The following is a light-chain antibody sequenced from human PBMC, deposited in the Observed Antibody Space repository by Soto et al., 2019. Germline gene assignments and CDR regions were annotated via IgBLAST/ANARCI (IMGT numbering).Light chain of an antibody. CDR2: EVN. Sequence: QSALTQPSSASGSPGQSITISCTGTNSDVGTYNLVSWYQQHPGKAPKIMIYEVNKRPSGVSNRFSGSKSGNTASLTISGLQAEDEADYYCCSYAGTSYVFGTGTKVTVL. V-gene: IGLV2-23*02. J-gene: IGLJ1*01. CDR1: NSDVGTYNL. CDR3: CSYAGTSYV.